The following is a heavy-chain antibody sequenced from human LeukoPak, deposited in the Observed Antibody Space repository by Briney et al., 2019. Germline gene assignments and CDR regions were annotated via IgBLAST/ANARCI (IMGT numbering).Heavy chain of an antibody. CDR1: GGSISSYY. Sequence: PSETLSLTCTVSGGSISSYYWGWIRQPPGKGLEWIGSIYYSGSAYYNPSLKSRVTISVDTSKNQFSLKLSSVTAADTAVYYCARETADYYYYYMDVWGKGTTVTVSS. CDR3: ARETADYYYYYMDV. V-gene: IGHV4-39*07. J-gene: IGHJ6*03. CDR2: IYYSGSA.